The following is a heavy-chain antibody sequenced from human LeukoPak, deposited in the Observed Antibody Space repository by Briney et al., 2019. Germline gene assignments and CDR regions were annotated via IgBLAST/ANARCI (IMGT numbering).Heavy chain of an antibody. Sequence: SETLSLTCTVSGGSVSSVGDYWNWIRQPAGRGLEWIGHIYVSGSTDYNPSLESRVSMSLDTSENQFSLKLSSVTAADTAVYYCARGGYYGAFDYWGQGTLVTVAS. CDR1: GGSVSSVGDY. CDR3: ARGGYYGAFDY. J-gene: IGHJ4*02. V-gene: IGHV4-61*09. D-gene: IGHD3-10*01. CDR2: IYVSGST.